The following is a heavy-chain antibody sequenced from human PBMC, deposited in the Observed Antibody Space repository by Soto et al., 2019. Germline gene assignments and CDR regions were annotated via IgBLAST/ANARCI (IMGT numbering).Heavy chain of an antibody. CDR2: IYYSGST. Sequence: SETLSLTCTVSGGSISSGDYYWSWIRQPPGKGLEWIGYIYYSGSTYYNPSLKSRVTISVDTSKNQFSLKLSSVTAADTAVYYCARAMDSSGWYSIYYFDYWGQGTLVPVSS. D-gene: IGHD6-19*01. V-gene: IGHV4-30-4*02. CDR1: GGSISSGDYY. CDR3: ARAMDSSGWYSIYYFDY. J-gene: IGHJ4*02.